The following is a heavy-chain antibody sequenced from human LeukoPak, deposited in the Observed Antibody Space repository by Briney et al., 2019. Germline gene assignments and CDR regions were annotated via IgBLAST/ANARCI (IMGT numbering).Heavy chain of an antibody. CDR3: ARVLGFGGLTVAADFGY. CDR1: GYTFTVNY. Sequence: GASVKVSFTSSGYTFTVNYMDWRRHAPGQGLEWMGWINPNSGGTDYAQKFQGRVTMTRDTSISTAYMELSRLRSDDTAVYYCARVLGFGGLTVAADFGYWGQGTLVTVSS. V-gene: IGHV1-2*02. J-gene: IGHJ4*02. CDR2: INPNSGGT. D-gene: IGHD3-10*01.